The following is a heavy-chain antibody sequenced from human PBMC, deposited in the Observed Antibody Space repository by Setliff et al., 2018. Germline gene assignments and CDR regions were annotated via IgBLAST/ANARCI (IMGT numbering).Heavy chain of an antibody. Sequence: SETLSLTCAVYGGSFIDYYWTWIRQSPGRGLEWSGEINHSGITSCSPSLASRVVVSVDTSKNQFSLKVNSVTAADTAVYYCARSGGPRHGDYVAYWGQGTLVTVSS. J-gene: IGHJ4*02. V-gene: IGHV4-34*01. CDR3: ARSGGPRHGDYVAY. CDR1: GGSFIDYY. CDR2: INHSGIT. D-gene: IGHD2-8*01.